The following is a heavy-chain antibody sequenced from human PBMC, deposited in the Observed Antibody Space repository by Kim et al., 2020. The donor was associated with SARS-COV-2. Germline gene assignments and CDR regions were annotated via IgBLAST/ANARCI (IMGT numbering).Heavy chain of an antibody. CDR3: AKDHQSSGWPTFDY. CDR1: GFTFSRYA. J-gene: IGHJ4*02. D-gene: IGHD6-19*01. V-gene: IGHV3-23*01. Sequence: GSLRLSCAASGFTFSRYAMSWVRQAPGKGPEWIASVNNGGNSYYADSVKGRFTVSRDNNKNTLDLQMNSLTAEDTALYYCAKDHQSSGWPTFDYWGQGTLVTVSS. CDR2: VNNGGNS.